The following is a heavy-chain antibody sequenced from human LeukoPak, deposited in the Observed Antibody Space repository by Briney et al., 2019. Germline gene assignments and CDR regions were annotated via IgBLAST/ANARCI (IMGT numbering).Heavy chain of an antibody. D-gene: IGHD6-25*01. Sequence: PGGSLRLSCAASGFTYSSYAMSWVRQAPGKGLEWVANIEYNGGAKDYADSVKGRFSISRDNAKNSLYLQLNSLRNEDKALYYCARGAPAAGRVDYWGQGTLVTVSS. CDR2: IEYNGGAK. V-gene: IGHV3-7*01. CDR1: GFTYSSYA. CDR3: ARGAPAAGRVDY. J-gene: IGHJ4*02.